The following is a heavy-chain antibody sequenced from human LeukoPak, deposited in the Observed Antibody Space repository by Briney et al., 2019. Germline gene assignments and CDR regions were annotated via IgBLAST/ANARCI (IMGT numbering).Heavy chain of an antibody. Sequence: PSETLSLTCTVSGGSITRSYYYWGWIRQPPGKGLEWIGSMFYSGSTYYNPSLKSRVTISLDTSKNQFSLRLSSVTAADTAVYYCARHSAVTTFIFYYWGQGTLVTVSS. J-gene: IGHJ4*02. CDR2: MFYSGST. D-gene: IGHD4-17*01. CDR3: ARHSAVTTFIFYY. CDR1: GGSITRSYYY. V-gene: IGHV4-39*01.